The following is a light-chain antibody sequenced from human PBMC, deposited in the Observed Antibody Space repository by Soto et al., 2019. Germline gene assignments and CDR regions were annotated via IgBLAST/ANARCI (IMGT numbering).Light chain of an antibody. CDR3: HSYDVSLSGPV. V-gene: IGLV1-40*01. CDR1: SSNIGAGYD. J-gene: IGLJ2*01. Sequence: QSALTQPPSVSGAPGQRVTISCTGSSSNIGAGYDVHWYQQLPGTAPKVLIYDNNNRPSGVPDRFSDSKSGTSASLAITGLQAEDEADYYCHSYDVSLSGPVFGGGTKLTVL. CDR2: DNN.